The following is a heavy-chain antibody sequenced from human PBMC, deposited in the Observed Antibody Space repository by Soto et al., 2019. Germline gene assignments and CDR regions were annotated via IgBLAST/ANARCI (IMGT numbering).Heavy chain of an antibody. CDR3: AGRKGRIAVAGTWEY. J-gene: IGHJ4*02. Sequence: QVQLVESGGGVVQPGRSLRLSCAASGFTFSSYGMHGVRQAPGTGVEWVAVIWYEGSNKYYADSVKGRFTISRDKSKNTQYLQMNSLRAEDTAVYYCAGRKGRIAVAGTWEYWGQGTLVTVSS. CDR1: GFTFSSYG. D-gene: IGHD6-19*01. V-gene: IGHV3-33*01. CDR2: IWYEGSNK.